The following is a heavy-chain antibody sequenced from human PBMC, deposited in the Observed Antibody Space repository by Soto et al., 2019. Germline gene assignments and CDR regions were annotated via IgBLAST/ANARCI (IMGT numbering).Heavy chain of an antibody. CDR2: TFPGNSET. CDR1: GYSFSNYW. Sequence: GESLKISCKGSGYSFSNYWIGWVRQMSGKGLEWRAITFPGNSETRYSPSFQGHVTISVDRSISTAYLQWSSLKASDTALYYCARSRYYDTTGYYPFYYYYYGMDVWGQGTTVTVSS. D-gene: IGHD3-22*01. CDR3: ARSRYYDTTGYYPFYYYYYGMDV. J-gene: IGHJ6*02. V-gene: IGHV5-51*01.